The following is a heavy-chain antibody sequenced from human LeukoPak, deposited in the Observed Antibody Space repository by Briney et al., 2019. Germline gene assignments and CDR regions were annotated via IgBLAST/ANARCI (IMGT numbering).Heavy chain of an antibody. Sequence: GGSLRLSCAASGFTVSSNYMSWVRQAPGKGLEWVSVIYSGGSTYYADSVKGRFTISRDNAKNSLYLQMNSLRAEDTALYYCAKDNSVSGWYVGGPDYWGQGTLVTVPS. CDR3: AKDNSVSGWYVGGPDY. J-gene: IGHJ4*02. D-gene: IGHD6-19*01. CDR2: IYSGGST. V-gene: IGHV3-53*05. CDR1: GFTVSSNY.